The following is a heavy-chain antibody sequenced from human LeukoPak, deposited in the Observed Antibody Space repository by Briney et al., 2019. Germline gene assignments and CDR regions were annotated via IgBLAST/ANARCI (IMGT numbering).Heavy chain of an antibody. CDR3: AKMGSGEGY. CDR2: ISYDGSNK. V-gene: IGHV3-30*18. CDR1: GFTFSSYG. D-gene: IGHD1-26*01. Sequence: PGRSLRLSCAASGFTFSSYGMHWVRQAPGKGLEWVAVISYDGSNKYYADSVKGRFTISRDNSKNTLYLQMNSLRAEDTAVYYCAKMGSGEGYWGQGTLVTVSS. J-gene: IGHJ4*02.